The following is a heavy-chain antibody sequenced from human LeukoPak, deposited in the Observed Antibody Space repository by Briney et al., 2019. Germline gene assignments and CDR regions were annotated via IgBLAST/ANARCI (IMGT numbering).Heavy chain of an antibody. CDR3: VRDLGSYWPLDF. J-gene: IGHJ4*02. CDR1: GFTFSSYA. CDR2: ISSRGTII. V-gene: IGHV3-48*03. D-gene: IGHD3-10*01. Sequence: GGSLRLSCAASGFTFSSYAMNWVRQAPGKGLEWISYISSRGTIIYYADSVKGRFTISRDNAKNSLYLQMNSLRVEDTAVYYCVRDLGSYWPLDFWGQGTLVTVSS.